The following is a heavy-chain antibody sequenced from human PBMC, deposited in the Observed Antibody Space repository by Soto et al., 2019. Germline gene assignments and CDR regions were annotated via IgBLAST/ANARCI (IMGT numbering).Heavy chain of an antibody. CDR1: GLTLTNYW. CDR3: TTLFEY. V-gene: IGHV3-74*01. CDR2: IDGVGTGT. J-gene: IGHJ4*01. Sequence: PGGILRLSCSACGLTLTNYWMHWVRQVPGKGLVWVSRIDGVGTGTSYSDSVRGRFTISRDNAENTLYLQMNSLRAEDTAVYYCTTLFEYWGQDSPVTFSS.